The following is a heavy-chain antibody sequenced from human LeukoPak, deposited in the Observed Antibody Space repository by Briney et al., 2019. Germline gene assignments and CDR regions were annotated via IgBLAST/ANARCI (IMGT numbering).Heavy chain of an antibody. CDR1: GFTFSSYA. J-gene: IGHJ4*02. CDR2: ISGSGGST. D-gene: IGHD2-2*01. V-gene: IGHV3-23*01. CDR3: AKPQPSDIVVVPAAAFGY. Sequence: GGSLRLSCAASGFTFSSYAMSWVRQAPGKGLEWVSAISGSGGSTYYADSVKGRFTISRDNSKNTLYLQMNSLRAEDTAVYYCAKPQPSDIVVVPAAAFGYWGQGTLVTVSS.